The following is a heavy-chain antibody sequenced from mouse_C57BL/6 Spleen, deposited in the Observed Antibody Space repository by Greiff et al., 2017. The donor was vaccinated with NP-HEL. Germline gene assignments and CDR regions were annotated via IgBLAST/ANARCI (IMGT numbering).Heavy chain of an antibody. J-gene: IGHJ3*01. CDR3: ARDDGYYLFAY. V-gene: IGHV1-69*01. CDR1: GYTFTSYW. D-gene: IGHD2-3*01. CDR2: IDPSDSYT. Sequence: QVQLQQPGAELVMPGASVKLSCKASGYTFTSYWMHWVKQRPGQGLEWIGEIDPSDSYTNYNQKFKGKSTLTVDKSSSTAYMQLSSLTSEDSAVYYCARDDGYYLFAYWGQGTLVTVSA.